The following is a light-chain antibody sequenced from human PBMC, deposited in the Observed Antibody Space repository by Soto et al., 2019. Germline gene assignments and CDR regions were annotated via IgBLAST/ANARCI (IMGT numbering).Light chain of an antibody. CDR3: QQYDSLPQYT. CDR1: QDISNY. CDR2: DAA. J-gene: IGKJ2*01. V-gene: IGKV1-33*01. Sequence: DIQMTQSPSSLSVSVGDRVTITCQASQDISNYLNWYQQKPGKAPKLLIYDAANLETGVPSRFSGSGSGTDLTFTISSLQPEVIATYYCQQYDSLPQYTFGQGTKLEIK.